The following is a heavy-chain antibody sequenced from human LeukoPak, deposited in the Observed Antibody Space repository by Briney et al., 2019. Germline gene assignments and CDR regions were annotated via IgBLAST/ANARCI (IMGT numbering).Heavy chain of an antibody. J-gene: IGHJ4*02. Sequence: SKTLSLTCAVYGGSFSGYYWSWIRQPPGKGLEWIGEINHSGSTNYNPSVKSRVTISVDTSKNQFSLKLSSVTAADTAVYYCARASEYYDFWSGYYFDYWGQGTLVTVSS. CDR2: INHSGST. CDR1: GGSFSGYY. D-gene: IGHD3-3*01. CDR3: ARASEYYDFWSGYYFDY. V-gene: IGHV4-34*01.